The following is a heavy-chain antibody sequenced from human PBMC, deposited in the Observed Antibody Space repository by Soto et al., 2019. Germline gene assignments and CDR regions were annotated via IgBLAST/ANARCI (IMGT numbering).Heavy chain of an antibody. Sequence: SETLSLTCTVSGGSFTGYYWAWVRQPPGKGLEWIGYIFHTGTTNSNPSLKSRVIISVDTPKNQFSLKLSSVTAADTAVYYCARRPSNFYMDVWGKGTTVTVSS. CDR1: GGSFTGYY. CDR2: IFHTGTT. J-gene: IGHJ6*03. CDR3: ARRPSNFYMDV. V-gene: IGHV4-59*08.